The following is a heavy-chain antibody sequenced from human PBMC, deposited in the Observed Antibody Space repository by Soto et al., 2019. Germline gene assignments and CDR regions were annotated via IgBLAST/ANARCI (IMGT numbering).Heavy chain of an antibody. D-gene: IGHD3-10*01. J-gene: IGHJ3*02. CDR2: IYYSGST. CDR3: ARDRRRKMVRGVINSDALDI. Sequence: PSETLCLPCTVSGGTISSLGCYWSWNSKHPGKGLEWIGYIYYSGSTSYNPSLKSRVTISVDTSKNQFSLKLSSVTAADTAVYYCARDRRRKMVRGVINSDALDIWGQRTMVSVSS. CDR1: GGTISSLGCY. V-gene: IGHV4-31*03.